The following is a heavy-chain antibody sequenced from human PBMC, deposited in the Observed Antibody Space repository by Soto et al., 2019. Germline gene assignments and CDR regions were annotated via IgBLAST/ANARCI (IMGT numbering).Heavy chain of an antibody. CDR3: ARAHYSSPYDY. CDR2: IYYSGST. D-gene: IGHD6-6*01. Sequence: SETLSLTCTVSGGSISSSSYYWGWIRQPPGKGLEWIGSIYYSGSTYYNPSLKSRVTISVDRSKNQFSLKLSSVTAADTAVYYCARAHYSSPYDYWGQGTLVTVSS. J-gene: IGHJ4*02. V-gene: IGHV4-39*07. CDR1: GGSISSSSYY.